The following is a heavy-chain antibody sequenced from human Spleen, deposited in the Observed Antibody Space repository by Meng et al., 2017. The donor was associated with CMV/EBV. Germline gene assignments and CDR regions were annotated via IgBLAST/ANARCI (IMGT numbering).Heavy chain of an antibody. J-gene: IGHJ3*02. D-gene: IGHD6-13*01. CDR3: ARDPGGGIAGGDAFDI. Sequence: GESLKISCAASGFTFSDYYMSWIRQAPGKGLEWVAVISYDGSNKYYADSVKGRFTISRDNSKNTLYLQMNSLRAEDTAVYYCARDPGGGIAGGDAFDIWGQGTMVTVSS. CDR2: ISYDGSNK. V-gene: IGHV3-30-3*01. CDR1: GFTFSDYY.